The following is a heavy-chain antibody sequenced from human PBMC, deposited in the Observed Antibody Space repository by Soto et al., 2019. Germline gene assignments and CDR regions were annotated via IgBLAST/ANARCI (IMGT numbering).Heavy chain of an antibody. J-gene: IGHJ6*02. V-gene: IGHV4-39*01. CDR2: IYYSGST. CDR3: ARSYDILTGYGMDV. D-gene: IGHD3-9*01. CDR1: SADIISSSYN. Sequence: SEPLSHTRTITSADIISSSYNWGSIRQPPGKGLEWIGSIYYSGSTYYNPSLKSRVTISVVTSKNQFSLKLSSVTAADTAVYYCARSYDILTGYGMDVWGQGTTVT.